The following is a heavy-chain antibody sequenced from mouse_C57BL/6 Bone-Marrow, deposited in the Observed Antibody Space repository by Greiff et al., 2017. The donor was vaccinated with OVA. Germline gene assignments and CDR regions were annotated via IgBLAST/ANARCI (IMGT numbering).Heavy chain of an antibody. CDR2: ISNGGGST. J-gene: IGHJ3*01. CDR3: ARHGGYYLFAY. V-gene: IGHV5-12*01. D-gene: IGHD2-3*01. CDR1: GFTFSDYY. Sequence: DVMLVESGGGLVQPGGSLKLSCAASGFTFSDYYMYWVRQTPEKRLEWVAYISNGGGSTYYPDTVKGRFTISRDNAKNTLYLQRSRLKSEDTAMYYCARHGGYYLFAYWGQGTLVTVSA.